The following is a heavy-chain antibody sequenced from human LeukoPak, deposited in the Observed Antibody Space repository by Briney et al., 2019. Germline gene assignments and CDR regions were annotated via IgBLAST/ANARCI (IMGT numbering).Heavy chain of an antibody. Sequence: GGSLRLSCAASGFTFSSYEMNWVRQAPGKGLEWVSYISSSGSTIYYADSVKGRFTISRDNAKNSLYLQMNSLRAEDTAVYYCASYTASAFDIWGQGTMVTVSS. D-gene: IGHD5-18*01. V-gene: IGHV3-48*03. CDR2: ISSSGSTI. CDR3: ASYTASAFDI. J-gene: IGHJ3*02. CDR1: GFTFSSYE.